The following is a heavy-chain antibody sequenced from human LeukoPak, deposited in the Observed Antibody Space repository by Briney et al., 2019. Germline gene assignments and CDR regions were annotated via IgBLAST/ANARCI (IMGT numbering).Heavy chain of an antibody. J-gene: IGHJ4*02. CDR3: ARVTGTNSFDY. V-gene: IGHV4-34*01. CDR1: GGSISSYY. D-gene: IGHD3-9*01. CDR2: INHSGST. Sequence: KPSETLSLTCTVSGGSISSYYWSWIRQPPGKGLEWIGEINHSGSTNYNPSLKSRVTISVDTSKNQFSLKLSSVTAADTAVYYCARVTGTNSFDYWGQGTLVTVSS.